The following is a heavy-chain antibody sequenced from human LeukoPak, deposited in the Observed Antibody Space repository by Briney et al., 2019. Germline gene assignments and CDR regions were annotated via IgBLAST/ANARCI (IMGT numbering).Heavy chain of an antibody. D-gene: IGHD4-23*01. CDR3: ARTTVAPGSYDAFGI. CDR2: IYKDGST. J-gene: IGHJ3*02. V-gene: IGHV3-53*01. Sequence: GGSLRLSCAASGFTVSSNYMSWVRQAPGKGLEWVSIIYKDGSTYYADSVKGQFIISRDNSKNTLYLQINSLRVEDTAVYYCARTTVAPGSYDAFGIWGQGTMVTVSS. CDR1: GFTVSSNY.